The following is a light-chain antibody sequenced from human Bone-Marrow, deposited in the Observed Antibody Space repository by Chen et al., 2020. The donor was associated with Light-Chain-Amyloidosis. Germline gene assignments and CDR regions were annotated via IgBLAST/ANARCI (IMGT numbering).Light chain of an antibody. CDR2: EAK. Sequence: QSALTQPASVSGSPGQSITISCTGSSSDVGTYNLVSWYQHHPGKAPKLIIYEAKKRPSGVSNRFSGSRSGYTASLTICGLQAEDEADYYCCSYAGRGKMFGGGTKLTVL. CDR1: SSDVGTYNL. J-gene: IGLJ3*02. V-gene: IGLV2-23*01. CDR3: CSYAGRGKM.